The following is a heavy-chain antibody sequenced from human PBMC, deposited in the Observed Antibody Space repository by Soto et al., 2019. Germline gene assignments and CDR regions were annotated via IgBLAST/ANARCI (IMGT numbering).Heavy chain of an antibody. CDR2: IYYSGST. J-gene: IGHJ4*02. D-gene: IGHD5-18*01. CDR1: GGSISSSSYY. Sequence: SETLSLTCTVSGGSISSSSYYWGWIRQPPGKGLEWIGSIYYSGSTYYNPSLKSRVTISVDTSKNQFSLKLSSVTAADTAVYYCARLGDKSEMDTITVYFDYWGQGTLVTVS. V-gene: IGHV4-39*01. CDR3: ARLGDKSEMDTITVYFDY.